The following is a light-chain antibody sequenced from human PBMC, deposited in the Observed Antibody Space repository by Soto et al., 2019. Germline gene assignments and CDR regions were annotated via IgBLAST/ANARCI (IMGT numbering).Light chain of an antibody. CDR1: SSDIGSYNL. CDR3: CLYAGGRTFVV. CDR2: EVN. V-gene: IGLV2-23*02. J-gene: IGLJ3*02. Sequence: QSALSQPASVSGSPGQSVTISCTGTSSDIGSYNLVSWYHHHPGQAPKLVIYEVNKRPSVDSNRFSGSKSGNTASLTIAGLQPEDEGEYYCCLYAGGRTFVVFGGGIKLTVL.